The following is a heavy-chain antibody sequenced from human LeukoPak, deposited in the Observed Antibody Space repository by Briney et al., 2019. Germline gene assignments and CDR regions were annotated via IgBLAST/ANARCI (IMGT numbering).Heavy chain of an antibody. CDR3: ARDNPYYYYGMDV. CDR1: GFTFSSYA. D-gene: IGHD1-14*01. V-gene: IGHV3-30-3*01. J-gene: IGHJ6*02. CDR2: ISYDGSNK. Sequence: GGSLRLSCAASGFTFSSYAMHWVRQAPGKGLEWVAVISYDGSNKYYADSVKGRFTISRDNSKNTLYLQMNSLRAEDTAVYYCARDNPYYYYGMDVWGQGTTVTVSS.